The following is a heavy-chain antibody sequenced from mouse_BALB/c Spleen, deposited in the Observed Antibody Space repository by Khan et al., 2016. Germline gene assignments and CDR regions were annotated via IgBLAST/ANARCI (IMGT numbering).Heavy chain of an antibody. CDR2: IRNKANGYTT. CDR1: GFTFTDYY. Sequence: EVELVESGGGLVQPGGSLRLSCATSGFTFTDYYMSWVRQPPGKALEWLGFIRNKANGYTTEYSASVKGRFTISRDISQSILYLQMNTLRAEDSATYYSARDDSGYWFAYWGQGTLVTVSA. J-gene: IGHJ3*01. V-gene: IGHV7-3*02. CDR3: ARDDSGYWFAY. D-gene: IGHD1-2*01.